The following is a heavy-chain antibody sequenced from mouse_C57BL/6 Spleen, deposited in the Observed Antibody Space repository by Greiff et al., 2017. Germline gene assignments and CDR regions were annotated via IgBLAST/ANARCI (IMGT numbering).Heavy chain of an antibody. V-gene: IGHV1-4*01. CDR1: GYTFTSYT. J-gene: IGHJ2*01. CDR3: ARSDAFDY. Sequence: VQLQQSGAELARPGASVKMSCKASGYTFTSYTMHWVKQRPGQGLEWIGYINPSSGYTKYNQKFKDKATLTADKSSSTAYMQLRSLTSEDSAVYYCARSDAFDYWGQGTTLTVSS. CDR2: INPSSGYT.